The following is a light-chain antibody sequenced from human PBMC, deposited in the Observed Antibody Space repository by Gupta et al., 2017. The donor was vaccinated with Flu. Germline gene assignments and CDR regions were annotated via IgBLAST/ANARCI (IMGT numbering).Light chain of an antibody. V-gene: IGLV2-14*01. CDR3: SSYTDSGTV. CDR1: SSDIGAYNY. CDR2: EVS. Sequence: QSALTQPASVSGSPGQSITLSCTGTSSDIGAYNYVSWYQQHPGEAPRLMIYEVSYRPSGISNRFSGSKSGNTASLTISRLQAEDEADYYCSSYTDSGTVFGGGTKVAVL. J-gene: IGLJ3*02.